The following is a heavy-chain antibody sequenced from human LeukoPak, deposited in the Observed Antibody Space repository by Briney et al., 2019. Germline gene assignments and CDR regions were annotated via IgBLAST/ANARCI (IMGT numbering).Heavy chain of an antibody. CDR3: ARDGPGSYYFDY. Sequence: ASVKVSCKASGGTFSSYAISWVRQAPGQGLEWMGGIIPIFGTANYAQKFQGRVTITADESTSTAYMELCSLRSEDTAVYYCARDGPGSYYFDYWGQGTLVTVSS. V-gene: IGHV1-69*13. J-gene: IGHJ4*02. CDR1: GGTFSSYA. CDR2: IIPIFGTA. D-gene: IGHD1-26*01.